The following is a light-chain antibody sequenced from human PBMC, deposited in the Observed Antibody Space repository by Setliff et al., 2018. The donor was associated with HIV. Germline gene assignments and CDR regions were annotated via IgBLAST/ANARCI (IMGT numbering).Light chain of an antibody. CDR3: STWDSSLRAFV. V-gene: IGLV1-44*01. CDR2: GNS. Sequence: QSALTQEDSVSGTVGQKVTLSCNGNSNNIGGYAVAWYQQISPGAPRPVMFGNSPPSGIPDRFSGSKSGTTASLAISGLQPEDEADYYCSTWDSSLRAFVFGTGTKVTVL. J-gene: IGLJ1*01. CDR1: SNNIGGYA.